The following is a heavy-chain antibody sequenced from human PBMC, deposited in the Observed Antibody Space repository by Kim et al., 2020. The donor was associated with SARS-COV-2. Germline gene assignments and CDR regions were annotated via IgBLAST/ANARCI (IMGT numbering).Heavy chain of an antibody. CDR1: GFTFSSYS. J-gene: IGHJ6*02. D-gene: IGHD5-18*01. V-gene: IGHV3-21*01. Sequence: GGSLRLSCAASGFTFSSYSMNWVRQAPGKGLEWVSSISSSSSTIYYADSVKGRFTISRDNAKNSLYLQMTSLRAEDTAVYYCARAGGPAATGTYYFYYYGMDVWGQGTTVTVSS. CDR2: ISSSSSTI. CDR3: ARAGGPAATGTYYFYYYGMDV.